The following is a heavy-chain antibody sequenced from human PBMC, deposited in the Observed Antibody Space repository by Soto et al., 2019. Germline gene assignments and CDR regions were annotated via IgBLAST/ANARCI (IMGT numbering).Heavy chain of an antibody. V-gene: IGHV4-59*01. D-gene: IGHD5-12*01. CDR1: GDSINNYY. CDR2: IYATGNT. CDR3: ARASFSGYTWWGYFDY. Sequence: QVQLQESGPGLVKPSETLSLTCTVSGDSINNYYWSWIRQPPGKGLEWIGYIYATGNTDYNPSLKSRVTISVDTSKNQFSLNLRSVTAADTAVYYCARASFSGYTWWGYFDYWGQGILVTVSS. J-gene: IGHJ4*02.